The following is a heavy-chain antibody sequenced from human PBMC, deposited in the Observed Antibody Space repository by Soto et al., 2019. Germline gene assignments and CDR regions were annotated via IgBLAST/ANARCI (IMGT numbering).Heavy chain of an antibody. J-gene: IGHJ6*02. Sequence: QVHLMESGGGVVRPGESLRLSCAASAFSFTNFALHWVRQAPGRGLEWVAVISFDGSNKFYVDSVKGRFTISMDNSKNTLYLQMSSLTPDDTGVYYCARQRQPQAGDYYYSGMDVWGQGTTVTVSS. V-gene: IGHV3-30*04. CDR2: ISFDGSNK. CDR3: ARQRQPQAGDYYYSGMDV. CDR1: AFSFTNFA. D-gene: IGHD6-25*01.